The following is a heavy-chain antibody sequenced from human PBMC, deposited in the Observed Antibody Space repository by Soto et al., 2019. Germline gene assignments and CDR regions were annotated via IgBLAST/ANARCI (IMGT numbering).Heavy chain of an antibody. D-gene: IGHD4-17*01. Sequence: QVQLVQSGAEVKKPGSSVKVSCKASADTFNSYSLSWLRQAPGQRLEGMGGITPVFGTADYAQSFEDRLTITADDSTSTVSMELCSLRSDDTAVYYCARCLEGTTVTNWFDPWGQGALVTVSS. CDR3: ARCLEGTTVTNWFDP. J-gene: IGHJ5*02. V-gene: IGHV1-69*01. CDR2: ITPVFGTA. CDR1: ADTFNSYS.